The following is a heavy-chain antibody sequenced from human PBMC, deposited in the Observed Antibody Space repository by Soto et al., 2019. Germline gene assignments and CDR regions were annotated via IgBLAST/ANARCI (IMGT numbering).Heavy chain of an antibody. J-gene: IGHJ4*02. CDR2: ISYDGSNK. D-gene: IGHD4-17*01. V-gene: IGHV3-30-3*01. CDR1: GFTFSSYA. Sequence: SLRLSCAASGFTFSSYAMPWVRQAPGKGLEWVAVISYDGSNKYYADSVKGRFTISRDNSKNTLYLQMNSLTAEDTAVYYCARETTVTTAYFDYWGQGTLVTVSS. CDR3: ARETTVTTAYFDY.